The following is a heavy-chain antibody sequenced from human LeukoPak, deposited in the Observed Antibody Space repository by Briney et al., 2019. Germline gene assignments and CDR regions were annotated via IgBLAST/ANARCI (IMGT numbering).Heavy chain of an antibody. D-gene: IGHD3-22*01. Sequence: GGSLRLSCAASGFTFNSYSMNWVRQAPGKGLEWVSSITSGGTYIYYADSVKGRFTISRDNSKNTLYLQMNSLRAEDTAVYYCAKSISSGYYSYAFDIWGQGTMVTVSS. CDR1: GFTFNSYS. J-gene: IGHJ3*02. CDR2: ITSGGTYI. V-gene: IGHV3-21*04. CDR3: AKSISSGYYSYAFDI.